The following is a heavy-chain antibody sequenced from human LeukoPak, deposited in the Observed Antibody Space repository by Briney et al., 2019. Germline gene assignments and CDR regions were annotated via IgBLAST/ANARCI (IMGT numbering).Heavy chain of an antibody. V-gene: IGHV1-18*01. CDR1: GYTFTSYG. CDR2: ISTYSGNT. CDR3: ARDLGYGAFERYDY. Sequence: ASVKVSCKASGYTFTSYGLTWVRQAPGQGLEWMGWISTYSGNTNYAQSIQGRVTMTTDTSTTTAYMELRSLRSDDTAVYYCARDLGYGAFERYDYWGQGTRVTVSS. J-gene: IGHJ4*02. D-gene: IGHD5-12*01.